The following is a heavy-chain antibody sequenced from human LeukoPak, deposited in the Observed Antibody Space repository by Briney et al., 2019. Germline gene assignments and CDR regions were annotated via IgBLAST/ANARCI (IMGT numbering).Heavy chain of an antibody. Sequence: GGSLRLSCAASGFTFSSYSMDWVRQAPGKGLEWVSTISSSSSYIYYADSVKGRFTISRDNAKNLLYLQMNSLRAEDTAVYYCARGRDSSGWYVTSQDAFDIWGQGTMVTVSS. V-gene: IGHV3-21*04. D-gene: IGHD6-19*01. CDR3: ARGRDSSGWYVTSQDAFDI. J-gene: IGHJ3*02. CDR1: GFTFSSYS. CDR2: ISSSSSYI.